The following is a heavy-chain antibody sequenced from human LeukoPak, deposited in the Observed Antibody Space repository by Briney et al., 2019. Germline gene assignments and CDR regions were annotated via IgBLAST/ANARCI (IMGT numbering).Heavy chain of an antibody. J-gene: IGHJ5*02. CDR2: IYTSGST. V-gene: IGHV4-61*02. D-gene: IGHD7-27*01. CDR1: GGSISSGSYY. Sequence: SETLSLTCTVSGGSISSGSYYWSWIRQPAGKGLEWIGRIYTSGSTNYNPSLKSRVTMSVDTSKNQFSLKLSSVTAADTAVYYCAREFPLLGIPNWFDPWGQGTLVTVSS. CDR3: AREFPLLGIPNWFDP.